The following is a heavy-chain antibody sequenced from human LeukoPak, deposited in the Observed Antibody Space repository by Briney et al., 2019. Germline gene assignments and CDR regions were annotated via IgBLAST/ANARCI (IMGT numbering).Heavy chain of an antibody. Sequence: SVKVSCKASGGTFSIYAISWVRQAPGQGLEWMGGIIPIFGTANYAQKFQGRVTITADESTSTAYMELSSLRSEDTAVYYCARDRTGSGWYNYFDYWGQGTLVTVSS. CDR3: ARDRTGSGWYNYFDY. CDR1: GGTFSIYA. CDR2: IIPIFGTA. V-gene: IGHV1-69*13. J-gene: IGHJ4*02. D-gene: IGHD6-19*01.